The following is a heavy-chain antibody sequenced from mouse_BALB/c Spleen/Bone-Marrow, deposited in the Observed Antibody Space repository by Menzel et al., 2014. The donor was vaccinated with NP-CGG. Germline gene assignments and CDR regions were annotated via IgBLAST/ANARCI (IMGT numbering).Heavy chain of an antibody. CDR1: GYTFTSYW. Sequence: EVHLVESGTVLARPGASVKMSCKASGYTFTSYWMHWVKQRPGQGLEWIGAIYPGNSDTSYNQKFKGKAKPTAVTSTSTAYMDLSSLTNEDSAVYYCTRGITTVVATRAMDYWGQGTSVTVSS. CDR2: IYPGNSDT. J-gene: IGHJ4*01. D-gene: IGHD1-1*01. CDR3: TRGITTVVATRAMDY. V-gene: IGHV1-5*01.